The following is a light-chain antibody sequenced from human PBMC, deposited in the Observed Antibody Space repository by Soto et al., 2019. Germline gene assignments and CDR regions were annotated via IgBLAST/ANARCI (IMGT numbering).Light chain of an antibody. CDR2: NNN. CDR1: SSNIGSNN. Sequence: QSVLTQPPSASGTPGQRVTISCSGSSSNIGSNNINWYQQLPGTAPKLLIYNNNQRPSGVPDRFSGSKSGSSASLAISGLQSEDEADYYCAVWDDGLTGWVFGGGTQLTVL. CDR3: AVWDDGLTGWV. V-gene: IGLV1-44*01. J-gene: IGLJ3*02.